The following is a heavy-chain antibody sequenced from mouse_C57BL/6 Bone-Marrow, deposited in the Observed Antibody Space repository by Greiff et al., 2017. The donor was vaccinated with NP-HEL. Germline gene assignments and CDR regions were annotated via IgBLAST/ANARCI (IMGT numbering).Heavy chain of an antibody. CDR1: GFTFSSYG. Sequence: EVKLVESGGDLVKPGGSLKLSCAASGFTFSSYGMSWVRQTPDKRLEWVATISSGGSYTYYPDSVKGRFTISRDNAKNTLYLQMSSLKSEDTAMYYCARHGGYDGYYRGAMDYWGKGTSVTVSS. D-gene: IGHD2-3*01. CDR2: ISSGGSYT. J-gene: IGHJ4*01. V-gene: IGHV5-6*01. CDR3: ARHGGYDGYYRGAMDY.